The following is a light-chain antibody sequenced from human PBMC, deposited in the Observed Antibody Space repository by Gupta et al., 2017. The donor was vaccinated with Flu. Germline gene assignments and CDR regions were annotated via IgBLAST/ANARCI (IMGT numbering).Light chain of an antibody. CDR1: QVIYSQ. J-gene: IGKJ4*01. Sequence: DIQMTQSPPSVSASVGDSVTVTCRARQVIYSQLGWYQQKPGKAPKLLIFPASTLQSGVPTRCGGGGSNTDFTHTSTGVEPEDAATYYWQHAYCFPRTFGEGTXVEIK. CDR3: QHAYCFPRT. V-gene: IGKV1-12*01. CDR2: PAS.